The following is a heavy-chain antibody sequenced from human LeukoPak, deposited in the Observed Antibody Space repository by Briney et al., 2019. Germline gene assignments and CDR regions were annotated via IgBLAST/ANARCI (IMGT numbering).Heavy chain of an antibody. CDR2: IIPFYGTT. CDR1: GGTFSEYV. V-gene: IGHV1-69*13. CDR3: ATSGYSSGNY. Sequence: ASVKVSCKASGGTFSEYVISWVRQAPGQGLVWMGGIIPFYGTTYYAQTFQDRVTITADDSTRTTYMELSSLRSEDTAVYYCATSGYSSGNYWGQGTLVTVSS. J-gene: IGHJ4*02. D-gene: IGHD6-19*01.